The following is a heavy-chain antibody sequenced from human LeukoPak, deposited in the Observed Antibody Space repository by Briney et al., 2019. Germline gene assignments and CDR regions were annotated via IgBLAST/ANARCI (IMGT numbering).Heavy chain of an antibody. CDR2: ISSSGSYT. J-gene: IGHJ4*02. CDR1: GFTFSDYY. V-gene: IGHV3-11*05. CDR3: ARGSRVIDY. Sequence: PGGSPRLSCAASGFTFSDYYMSWIRQAPGKGLEWVSFISSSGSYTMSAGSVKGRFTISRDNAKNSLYLQMNSLRAEDTAVYYCARGSRVIDYWGQGTLVTVSS. D-gene: IGHD2-15*01.